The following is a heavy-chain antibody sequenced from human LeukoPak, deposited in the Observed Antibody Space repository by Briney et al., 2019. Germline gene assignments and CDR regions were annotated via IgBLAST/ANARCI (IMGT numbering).Heavy chain of an antibody. V-gene: IGHV1-46*01. CDR2: INPTGGSV. CDR1: GYIFTSYY. D-gene: IGHD6-13*01. J-gene: IGHJ3*02. CDR3: ATSPSWYEAFDI. Sequence: ASVKVSCKASGYIFTSYYIHWVRQAPGQGLEWMGIINPTGGSVTYAQKFQGRVTMTRDTSTSTVYMGLSSLRSEDTAVYYCATSPSWYEAFDIWGQGTMVTVSS.